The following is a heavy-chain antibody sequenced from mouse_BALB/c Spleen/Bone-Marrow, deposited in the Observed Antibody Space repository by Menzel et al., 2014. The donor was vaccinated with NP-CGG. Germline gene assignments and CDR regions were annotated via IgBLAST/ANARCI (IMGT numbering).Heavy chain of an antibody. D-gene: IGHD1-1*01. J-gene: IGHJ3*01. CDR3: ARASDYYSSSPNAY. CDR1: GFTFSSFG. CDR2: ISRGSSTI. V-gene: IGHV5-17*02. Sequence: EVKLVESGGGLVQPGGSRKLSCAASGFTFSSFGMHWVCQAPEKGLEWVAYISRGSSTIYYADTVKGRVIISRDNPKNSLLLQMTSLRSEDTAMYCCARASDYYSSSPNAYWGQGTLVTVSA.